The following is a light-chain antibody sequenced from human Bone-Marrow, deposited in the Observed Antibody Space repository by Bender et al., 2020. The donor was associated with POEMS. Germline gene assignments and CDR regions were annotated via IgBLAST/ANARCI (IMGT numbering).Light chain of an antibody. V-gene: IGLV2-14*01. CDR2: GVS. Sequence: QSALTQPASVSGSPGQSITISCTGTSSDIAIYDFVSWYQQHPGKAPTLMIFGVSERPSGVSHRFSGSKSGNTASLTISGLPAEDEADYYCSSYSGSTLVVFGGGTKVTVL. J-gene: IGLJ2*01. CDR1: SSDIAIYDF. CDR3: SSYSGSTLVV.